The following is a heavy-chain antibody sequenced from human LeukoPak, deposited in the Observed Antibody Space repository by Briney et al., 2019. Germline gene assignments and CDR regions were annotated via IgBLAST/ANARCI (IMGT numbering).Heavy chain of an antibody. Sequence: GASVKCSCQASGYTFTSYYMHWVRPAPGQGLEWMGGIIPIFGTANYAQKFQGRVTITADESTSTAYMELSSLRSEDTAVYYCARDYGDYLFDYWGQGTLVTVSS. J-gene: IGHJ4*02. CDR3: ARDYGDYLFDY. CDR2: IIPIFGTA. D-gene: IGHD4-17*01. V-gene: IGHV1-69*13. CDR1: GYTFTSYY.